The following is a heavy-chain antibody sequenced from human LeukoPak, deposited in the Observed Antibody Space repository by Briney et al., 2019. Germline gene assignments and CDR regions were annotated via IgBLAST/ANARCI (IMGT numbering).Heavy chain of an antibody. CDR3: ARDWSEGPIDL. Sequence: SETLSLLCSVSGYSISSGYDWGWIRQSRQKGLEWIASIHFSGASYYNPSLKSRVSISVNTAKNQVSMKLTSVTAAGTAVYYCARDWSEGPIDLWGQGTQVTVSS. D-gene: IGHD3-3*01. V-gene: IGHV4-38-2*02. J-gene: IGHJ5*02. CDR1: GYSISSGYD. CDR2: IHFSGAS.